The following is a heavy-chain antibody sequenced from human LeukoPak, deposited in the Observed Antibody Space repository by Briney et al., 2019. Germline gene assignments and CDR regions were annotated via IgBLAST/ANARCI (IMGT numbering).Heavy chain of an antibody. CDR1: GYTFTSYD. V-gene: IGHV1-8*01. CDR3: ARGYDTGWTPLGY. Sequence: GASVKVSCKASGYTFTSYDINWVRQATGQGLEWMGWMSPNSGNTGYEQKFQGRVTMTGNTSISTAYMELSSLRSDDTAVYYCARGYDTGWTPLGYWGQGTLVTVSS. J-gene: IGHJ4*02. D-gene: IGHD6-19*01. CDR2: MSPNSGNT.